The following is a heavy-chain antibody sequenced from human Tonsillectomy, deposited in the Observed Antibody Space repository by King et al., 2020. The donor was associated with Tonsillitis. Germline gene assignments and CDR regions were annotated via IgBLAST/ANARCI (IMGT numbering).Heavy chain of an antibody. CDR2: ISGSGGST. D-gene: IGHD3-3*01. J-gene: IGHJ6*02. CDR1: GFTFSSYA. V-gene: IGHV3-23*04. Sequence: VQLVESGGGLIQPGGSLRLSCAASGFTFSSYAMNWVRQAPGKGLEWVSGISGSGGSTYYVDSVEGRFAISRDNSKNTLYLQMNSLRAEDTAVYSCAKDRDFWSPHGMDVWGQGTTVTVSS. CDR3: AKDRDFWSPHGMDV.